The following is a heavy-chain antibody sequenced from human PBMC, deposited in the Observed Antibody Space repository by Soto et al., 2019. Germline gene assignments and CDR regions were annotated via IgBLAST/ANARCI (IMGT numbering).Heavy chain of an antibody. CDR3: AKHRSRSWYVPWFDT. CDR1: GFTFSSYA. D-gene: IGHD6-13*01. J-gene: IGHJ5*02. Sequence: GGSLRLSCAASGFTFSSYAMSWVRQAPGKGLEWVSAISGSGGSTYYADSVKGRFTISRDNSKNTLYLQMNSLRAEDTAVYYCAKHRSRSWYVPWFDTWGQGTLVTVSS. V-gene: IGHV3-23*01. CDR2: ISGSGGST.